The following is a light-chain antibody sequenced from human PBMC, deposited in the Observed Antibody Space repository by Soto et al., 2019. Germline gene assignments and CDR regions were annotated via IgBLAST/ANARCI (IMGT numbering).Light chain of an antibody. V-gene: IGKV3-20*01. CDR2: GAS. Sequence: IVLTQSPATLSLSPGERATLSCTASQHVTTTYIAWYQQKFGQAPRLLIYGASTRATGTPDRFNGGGFGTDFTLTISRVEPEDFAVYYCQKYDSSFTFGGGTKVEMK. CDR1: QHVTTTY. J-gene: IGKJ4*01. CDR3: QKYDSSFT.